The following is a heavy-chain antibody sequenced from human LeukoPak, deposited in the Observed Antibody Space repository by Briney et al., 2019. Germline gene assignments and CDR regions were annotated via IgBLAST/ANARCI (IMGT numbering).Heavy chain of an antibody. D-gene: IGHD1-26*01. CDR3: ARDRYSGSYY. J-gene: IGHJ4*02. CDR2: IKQDGSEK. V-gene: IGHV3-7*01. Sequence: PGGSLRLSCAASGFTFSNYWMSWVRQAPGKGLEWVANIKQDGSEKYYVDSVKGRFTISRDNAKNSLYLQMNSLRAEDTAVYYCARDRYSGSYYWGQGTLVTVSS. CDR1: GFTFSNYW.